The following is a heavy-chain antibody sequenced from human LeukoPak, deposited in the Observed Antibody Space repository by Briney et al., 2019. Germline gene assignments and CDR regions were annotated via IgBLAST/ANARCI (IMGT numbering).Heavy chain of an antibody. Sequence: KTSETLSLTCDVYGESFSGYYWSWIRQPPGKGLEWIGEINHRGSTNYNPSLKSRVTISVDTSKNQFSLKLNSVTAADTAVYYCARLCLVRGVISRGIKKFDPWGQGTLVTISS. J-gene: IGHJ5*02. CDR2: INHRGST. V-gene: IGHV4-34*01. CDR3: ARLCLVRGVISRGIKKFDP. D-gene: IGHD3-10*01. CDR1: GESFSGYY.